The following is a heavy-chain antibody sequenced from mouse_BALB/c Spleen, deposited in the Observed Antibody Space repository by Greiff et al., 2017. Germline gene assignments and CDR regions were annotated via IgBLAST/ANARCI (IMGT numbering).Heavy chain of an antibody. J-gene: IGHJ1*01. CDR3: ARSDYYGSLSWVDV. CDR1: GYSFTSYY. CDR2: IDPFNGGT. V-gene: IGHV1S135*01. Sequence: VQLKQSGPELMKPGASVKISCKASGYSFTSYYMHWVKQSHGKSLEWIGYIDPFNGGTSYNQKFKGKATLTVDKSSSTAYMHLSSLTSEDSAVYYCARSDYYGSLSWVDVWGAGTTVTVSS. D-gene: IGHD1-1*01.